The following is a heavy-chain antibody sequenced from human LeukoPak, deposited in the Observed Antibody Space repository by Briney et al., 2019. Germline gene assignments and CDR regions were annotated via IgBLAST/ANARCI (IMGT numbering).Heavy chain of an antibody. CDR1: GFTFDDYA. CDR3: ARRSDYGSNGNYFDY. V-gene: IGHV3-23*01. J-gene: IGHJ4*02. D-gene: IGHD4-23*01. Sequence: PGGSLRLSCAASGFTFDDYAMHWVRQAPGKGLEWVSLISGRDTNTYYAVSVEGRLTISRDNSKNTLYLQMNSLRAEDTAVYYCARRSDYGSNGNYFDYWGQGTPVTVSS. CDR2: ISGRDTNT.